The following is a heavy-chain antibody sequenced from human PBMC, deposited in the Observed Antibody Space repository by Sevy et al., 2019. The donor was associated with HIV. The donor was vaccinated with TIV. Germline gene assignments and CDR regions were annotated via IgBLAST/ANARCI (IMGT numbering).Heavy chain of an antibody. CDR2: ISSSSSTI. CDR3: ARDGGKDYYDSSGYWDY. D-gene: IGHD3-22*01. CDR1: GFTFSSYS. J-gene: IGHJ4*02. Sequence: GGSLRLSCAASGFTFSSYSMNWVRQAPGKGLEWVSYISSSSSTIYYADSVKGRFTISRDNAKNSLYLQMNSLRDEDTAVYYCARDGGKDYYDSSGYWDYWGQGTLVIVSS. V-gene: IGHV3-48*02.